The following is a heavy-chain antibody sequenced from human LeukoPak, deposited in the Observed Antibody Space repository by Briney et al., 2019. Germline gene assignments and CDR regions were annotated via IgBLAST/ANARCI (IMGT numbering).Heavy chain of an antibody. CDR3: ASRGRVLGYFDY. V-gene: IGHV3-23*01. CDR2: ITSGDNT. CDR1: GFTFSTYA. J-gene: IGHJ4*02. Sequence: GGSLRLSCAASGFTFSTYAMSWVRQAPGKGLEWVSTITSGDNTYYADSVKGRFTISRDNSKNTLYLQMNSLRAEDTAVYHCASRGRVLGYFDYWGQGTLVTVSS. D-gene: IGHD2-8*02.